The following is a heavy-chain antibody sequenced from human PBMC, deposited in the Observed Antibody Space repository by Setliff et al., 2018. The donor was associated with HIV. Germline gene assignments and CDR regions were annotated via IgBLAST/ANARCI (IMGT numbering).Heavy chain of an antibody. CDR2: IGGSGSAI. CDR1: GFIFSTYS. CDR3: VRDASPDYDSGGYSAGGH. D-gene: IGHD3-22*01. Sequence: GGSLRLSCAVSGFIFSTYSMNWVRQAPGKGLEWVSYIGGSGSAIYYADSVKGRFTISRDNAKNSLYLQLNSLRAEDSAMYYCVRDASPDYDSGGYSAGGHWGRGTLVTVSS. V-gene: IGHV3-48*04. J-gene: IGHJ4*02.